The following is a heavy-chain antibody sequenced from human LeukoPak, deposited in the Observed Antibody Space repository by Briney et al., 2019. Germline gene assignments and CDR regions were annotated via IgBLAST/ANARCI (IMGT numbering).Heavy chain of an antibody. CDR1: GGSISSGGYY. CDR3: ARDYGSGRGDAFDI. V-gene: IGHV4-31*03. Sequence: SETLSLTCTVSGGSISSGGYYWSWIRQHPGKGLEWIGYIYYSGSTYYNPSLKSRVTISVDTSKNQFSLKLSSVTAADTAVYYCARDYGSGRGDAFDIWGQGTMVTVSS. D-gene: IGHD3-10*01. CDR2: IYYSGST. J-gene: IGHJ3*02.